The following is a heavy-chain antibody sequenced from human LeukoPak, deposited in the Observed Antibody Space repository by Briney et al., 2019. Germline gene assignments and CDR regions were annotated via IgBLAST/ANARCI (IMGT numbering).Heavy chain of an antibody. CDR2: IYYSGST. CDR1: GGSISSSSYY. CDR3: ARVSGGYDSSGYLVPYYFDY. V-gene: IGHV4-39*07. J-gene: IGHJ4*02. D-gene: IGHD3-22*01. Sequence: ASETLSLTCTVSGGSISSSSYYWGWIRQPPGKGLEWIGSIYYSGSTYYNPSLKSRVTISVDTSKNQFSLKLSSVTAADTAVYYCARVSGGYDSSGYLVPYYFDYWGQGTLVTVSS.